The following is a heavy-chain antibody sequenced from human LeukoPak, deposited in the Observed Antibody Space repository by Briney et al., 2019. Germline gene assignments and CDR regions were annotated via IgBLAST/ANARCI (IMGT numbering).Heavy chain of an antibody. CDR3: ARRGMVRGVTDY. Sequence: SETLSLTCTVSGGSISSYYWSWIRQPPGKGLEWIGYIYYSGSTNYNPSLKSRVTISVDTSKNQFSLKLSSVTAADTAVYYCARRGMVRGVTDYWGQGTLVTVSS. CDR2: IYYSGST. J-gene: IGHJ4*02. V-gene: IGHV4-59*01. CDR1: GGSISSYY. D-gene: IGHD3-10*01.